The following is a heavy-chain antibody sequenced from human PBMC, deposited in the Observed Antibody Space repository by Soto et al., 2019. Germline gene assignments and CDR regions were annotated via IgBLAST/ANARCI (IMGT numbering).Heavy chain of an antibody. J-gene: IGHJ6*02. CDR1: GGSISSGGYS. D-gene: IGHD3-10*01. CDR2: IYHSGST. V-gene: IGHV4-30-2*01. CDR3: ASAVLVTGGSGTWDYCMNV. Sequence: SSETLSLTCAVSGGSISSGGYSWSWIRQPPGKGLEWIGYIYHSGSTYYDPSLKSRVTISVDRSKNQLSLKLSSVTAAATAVYYCASAVLVTGGSGTWDYCMNVWGQVTTVTVSS.